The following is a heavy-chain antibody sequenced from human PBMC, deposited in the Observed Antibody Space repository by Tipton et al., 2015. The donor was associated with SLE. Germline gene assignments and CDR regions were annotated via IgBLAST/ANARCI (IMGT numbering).Heavy chain of an antibody. CDR2: IYYSGST. D-gene: IGHD7-27*01. Sequence: TLSLTCTVSGGSISSYYWSWIRQPPGKGLEWIGYIYYSGSTNYNPSLKSRVTISVDTSKNQFSLTLSSVTAADTAVYYCARSKLGVRRLDYWGQGTLVTVPS. J-gene: IGHJ4*02. CDR1: GGSISSYY. V-gene: IGHV4-59*01. CDR3: ARSKLGVRRLDY.